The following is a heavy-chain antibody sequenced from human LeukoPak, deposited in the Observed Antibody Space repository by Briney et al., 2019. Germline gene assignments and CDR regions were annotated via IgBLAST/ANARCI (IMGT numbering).Heavy chain of an antibody. CDR2: ISGSADST. Sequence: GGSLRLSCAASGFTFSSYWMHWVRQAPGKGLEWVSAISGSADSTYYADSVKGRFTISRDNSKNTLYLQMNSLRAEDTAVYHCAKTLKGVAARHWYFDLWGRGTLVTVSS. CDR1: GFTFSSYW. V-gene: IGHV3-23*01. J-gene: IGHJ2*01. CDR3: AKTLKGVAARHWYFDL. D-gene: IGHD2-15*01.